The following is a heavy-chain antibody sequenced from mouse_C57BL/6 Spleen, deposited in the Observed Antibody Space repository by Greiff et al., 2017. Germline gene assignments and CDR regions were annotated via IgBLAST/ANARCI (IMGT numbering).Heavy chain of an antibody. V-gene: IGHV1-19*01. CDR3: ARDYDYADYAMDY. CDR1: GYTFTDYY. Sequence: EVQLQESGPVLVKPGASVKMSCKASGYTFTDYYMNWVKQSHGKSLEWIGVINPYNGGTSYNQKFKGKATLTVDKYSSTAYMELNSLTSEDSAVYYCARDYDYADYAMDYWGQGTSVTVSS. CDR2: INPYNGGT. J-gene: IGHJ4*01. D-gene: IGHD2-4*01.